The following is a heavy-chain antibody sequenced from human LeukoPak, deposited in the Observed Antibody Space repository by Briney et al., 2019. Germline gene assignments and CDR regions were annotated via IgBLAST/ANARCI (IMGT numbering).Heavy chain of an antibody. V-gene: IGHV5-10-1*01. J-gene: IGHJ4*02. CDR3: ARLPQLGSDY. CDR1: GXSFTSYC. Sequence: GESLRISFKGSGXSFTSYCINWVRQMPGKGVEWMGTIDPSDSYTNYSPSFQGHVTISADNSISTAYLQWSSLKASDTAMYYCARLPQLGSDYWGQGTLVTVSS. D-gene: IGHD1-26*01. CDR2: IDPSDSYT.